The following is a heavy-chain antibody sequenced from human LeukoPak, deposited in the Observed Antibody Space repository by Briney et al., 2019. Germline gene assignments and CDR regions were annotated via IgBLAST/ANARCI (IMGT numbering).Heavy chain of an antibody. V-gene: IGHV4-34*01. Sequence: SETLSLTCVVYGETFTNYYWSWIRQPPGKGLEWIGEVNHSGSANYNPSLKSRVTISVDTSKGQFSLRLNSVTAADTAVYYCARGPRLQLELRKKYNWFDPWGQGSLVTVSS. CDR1: GETFTNYY. D-gene: IGHD1-7*01. J-gene: IGHJ5*02. CDR2: VNHSGSA. CDR3: ARGPRLQLELRKKYNWFDP.